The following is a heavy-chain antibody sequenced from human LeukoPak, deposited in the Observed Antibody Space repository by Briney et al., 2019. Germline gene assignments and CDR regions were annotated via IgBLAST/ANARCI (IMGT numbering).Heavy chain of an antibody. CDR2: IYYSGST. CDR1: GGSISSYY. D-gene: IGHD3-10*01. J-gene: IGHJ6*03. Sequence: SETLSLTCTVSGGSISSYYWRWIRQPPGKGLEWIGYIYYSGSTNYNPSLKSRVTISVDTSKNQFSLKLSSVTAADTAVYYCARVRNPYGSGSYYGFSDYYYYMDVWGKGTTVTISS. V-gene: IGHV4-59*13. CDR3: ARVRNPYGSGSYYGFSDYYYYMDV.